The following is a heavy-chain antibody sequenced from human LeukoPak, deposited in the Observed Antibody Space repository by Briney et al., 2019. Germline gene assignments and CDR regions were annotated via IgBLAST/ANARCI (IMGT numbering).Heavy chain of an antibody. J-gene: IGHJ6*02. CDR1: GFTFSSYW. CDR2: IKQDGSEK. D-gene: IGHD3-3*01. CDR3: ARDYNVLRFLEWLSPPYYYYGMDV. V-gene: IGHV3-7*03. Sequence: GGSLRLSCAASGFTFSSYWMSWVRQAPGKGLEWGANIKQDGSEKYYVDSVKGRFTISRDNAKNSLYLQMNSLRAEDTAVYYCARDYNVLRFLEWLSPPYYYYGMDVWGQGTTVTVSS.